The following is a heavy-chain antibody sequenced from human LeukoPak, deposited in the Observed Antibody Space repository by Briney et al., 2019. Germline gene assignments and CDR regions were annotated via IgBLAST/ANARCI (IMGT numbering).Heavy chain of an antibody. CDR2: IWYDGSNK. CDR1: GFTFSSYG. J-gene: IGHJ4*02. D-gene: IGHD4-17*01. Sequence: KPGGSLRLSCAASGFTFSSYGMPWVRQAPGKGLEGVAVIWYDGSNKYYADSVKGRFTISRDNSKNTLYLQMNSLRAEDTAVYYCASSGDPYYFDSWGQGTLVTVSS. V-gene: IGHV3-33*01. CDR3: ASSGDPYYFDS.